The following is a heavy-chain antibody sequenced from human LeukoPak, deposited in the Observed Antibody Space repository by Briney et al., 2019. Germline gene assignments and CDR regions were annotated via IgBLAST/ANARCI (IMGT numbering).Heavy chain of an antibody. CDR3: ARDLLNGYDY. CDR2: IKEDGSEK. J-gene: IGHJ4*02. D-gene: IGHD2-2*03. V-gene: IGHV3-7*01. Sequence: GGSLRLSCAASGFTFSRYRMSWVRQAPGKGLEWVANIKEDGSEKYYVDSVKGRFTISRDNAKNSLYLQVNSLRAEDTAVYYCARDLLNGYDYWGQGTLVTVSS. CDR1: GFTFSRYR.